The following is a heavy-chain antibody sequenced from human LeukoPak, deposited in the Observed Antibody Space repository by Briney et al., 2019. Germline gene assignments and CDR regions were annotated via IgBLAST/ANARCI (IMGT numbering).Heavy chain of an antibody. CDR2: IIPIFGTV. J-gene: IGHJ4*02. CDR3: ARLYYYDSSGYGGYFDY. CDR1: GGTFSTYA. D-gene: IGHD3-22*01. Sequence: GSSVTVSCTAFGGTFSTYAITWVRQAPGQGLEWMGGIIPIFGTVNYAQKFQGRVTITADESTSTAYMELSSLRSEDTAVYYCARLYYYDSSGYGGYFDYWGQGTLVTVSS. V-gene: IGHV1-69*01.